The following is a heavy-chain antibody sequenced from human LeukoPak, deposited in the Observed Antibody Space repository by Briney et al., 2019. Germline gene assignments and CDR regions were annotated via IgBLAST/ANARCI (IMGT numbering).Heavy chain of an antibody. Sequence: GESLRLSCAASGFTFTTYWLGWVRQPPGKGLEWVANIKQDGTEKYYVDSVKGRFTISRDNSKNTLYLQMNSLRAEDTAVYYCTIPSGIRLQLYYYYMDVWGKGTTVTISS. V-gene: IGHV3-7*03. CDR1: GFTFTTYW. CDR2: IKQDGTEK. J-gene: IGHJ6*03. D-gene: IGHD5-24*01. CDR3: TIPSGIRLQLYYYYMDV.